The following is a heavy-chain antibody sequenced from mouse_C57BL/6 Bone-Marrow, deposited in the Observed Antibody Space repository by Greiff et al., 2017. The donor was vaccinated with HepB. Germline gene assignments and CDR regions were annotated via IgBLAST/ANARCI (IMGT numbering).Heavy chain of an antibody. CDR1: GFNIKDDY. D-gene: IGHD2-4*01. CDR2: IDPENGDT. J-gene: IGHJ4*01. V-gene: IGHV14-4*01. CDR3: TTLHYDYDVGYAMDD. Sequence: VQLQQSGAELVRPGASVKLSCTASGFNIKDDYMHWVKQRPEQGLEWIGWIDPENGDTEYASKFQGKATITADTSSNTAYLQLSSLTSEDTAVYYCTTLHYDYDVGYAMDDWGQGTSVTVSS.